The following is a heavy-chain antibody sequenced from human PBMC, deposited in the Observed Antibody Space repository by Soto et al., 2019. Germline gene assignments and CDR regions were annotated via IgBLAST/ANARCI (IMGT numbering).Heavy chain of an antibody. CDR2: IYHSGST. V-gene: IGHV4-30-2*01. CDR3: ARAGGLGAVAADY. D-gene: IGHD6-19*01. Sequence: QLQLQESGSGLVKPSQTLSLTCAVSGGSISSGGYSWSWIRQPPGKGLEWIGYIYHSGSTYYNPSLKSRVTISVERSKNQFSLKLSSVAAADTAVYYGARAGGLGAVAADYWGQGTLVTVSS. J-gene: IGHJ4*02. CDR1: GGSISSGGYS.